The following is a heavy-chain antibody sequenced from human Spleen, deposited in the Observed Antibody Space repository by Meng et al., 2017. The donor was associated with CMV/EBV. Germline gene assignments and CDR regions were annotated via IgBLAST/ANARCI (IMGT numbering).Heavy chain of an antibody. J-gene: IGHJ5*02. CDR1: GFSFIDYY. V-gene: IGHV3-11*04. Sequence: GGSLRLSCAASGFSFIDYYMYWIRQAPGKGLEWVSYISSSSSTIYYADSVKGRFTISRDNAKNSLYLQMNSLRAEDTAVYYCARSRGCSSTSCYPGWFDPWGQGTLVTVSS. CDR2: ISSSSSTI. D-gene: IGHD2-2*01. CDR3: ARSRGCSSTSCYPGWFDP.